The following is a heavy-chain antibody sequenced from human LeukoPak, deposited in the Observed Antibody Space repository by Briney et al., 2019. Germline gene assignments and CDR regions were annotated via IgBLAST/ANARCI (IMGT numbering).Heavy chain of an antibody. Sequence: SETLSLTCTVSGGSISSYYWSWIRQPAGKGLEWIGRIYTSGSTNYNPSLKSRVTMSVDTSKNQFSLKLSSVTAADTAVYYCARGGIEDSGYDINWFDPWGQGTLVTVSS. J-gene: IGHJ5*02. CDR3: ARGGIEDSGYDINWFDP. CDR2: IYTSGST. V-gene: IGHV4-4*07. D-gene: IGHD5-12*01. CDR1: GGSISSYY.